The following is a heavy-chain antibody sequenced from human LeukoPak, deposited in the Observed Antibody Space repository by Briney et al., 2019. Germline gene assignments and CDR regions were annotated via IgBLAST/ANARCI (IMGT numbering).Heavy chain of an antibody. CDR1: GFTFSSYA. J-gene: IGHJ4*02. CDR3: AKDHAYYDSSGYYDFDY. D-gene: IGHD3-22*01. V-gene: IGHV3-30-3*01. Sequence: PGRSLRLSCAASGFTFSSYAMHWVRQAPGKGLEWVAVISYDGSNKYYADSVKGRFTISRDNSKNTLYLQMNSLRAEETAVYYCAKDHAYYDSSGYYDFDYWGQGTLVTVSS. CDR2: ISYDGSNK.